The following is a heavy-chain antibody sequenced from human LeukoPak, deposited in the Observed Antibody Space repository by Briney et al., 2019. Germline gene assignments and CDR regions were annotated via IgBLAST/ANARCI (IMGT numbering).Heavy chain of an antibody. D-gene: IGHD5-12*01. Sequence: PGGSLRLSCAASGFTFSSYAMTWARQAPGKGLEWVSGISGSGANTYYADSVKGRFTISRDNSKNTLYLQMNSLRAEDTAVYYCAKEGDIVATFDYWGQGTLVTVSS. J-gene: IGHJ4*02. CDR2: ISGSGANT. CDR3: AKEGDIVATFDY. CDR1: GFTFSSYA. V-gene: IGHV3-23*01.